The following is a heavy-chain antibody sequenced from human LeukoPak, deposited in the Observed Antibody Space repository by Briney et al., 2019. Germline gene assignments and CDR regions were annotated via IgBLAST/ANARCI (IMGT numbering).Heavy chain of an antibody. D-gene: IGHD1-7*01. V-gene: IGHV3-23*01. CDR3: ARHLGYNWNYGGWFDP. CDR2: ISGSGGRT. CDR1: GFTFSSSA. Sequence: GGSLRLSCAASGFTFSSSAMSWVRQAPGKGLEWVSAISGSGGRTYYADSVKGRFTISRDNAKNSLYLQMNSLRAEDTAVYYCARHLGYNWNYGGWFDPWGQGTLVTVSS. J-gene: IGHJ5*02.